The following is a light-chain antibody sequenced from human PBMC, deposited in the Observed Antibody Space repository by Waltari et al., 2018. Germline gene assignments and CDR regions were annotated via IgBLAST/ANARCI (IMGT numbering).Light chain of an antibody. CDR2: DVS. CDR3: SSYAGSNNV. CDR1: SSDVGAYNF. V-gene: IGLV2-8*01. Sequence: QSALTQPPSASGSPGQSVTISCTGTSSDVGAYNFVSWYQQHPGKAPKLMIYDVSKRPSGVPDRFSGSKSGNTASLTVSGLQAGDEADYYCSSYAGSNNVVGTGTKVTVL. J-gene: IGLJ1*01.